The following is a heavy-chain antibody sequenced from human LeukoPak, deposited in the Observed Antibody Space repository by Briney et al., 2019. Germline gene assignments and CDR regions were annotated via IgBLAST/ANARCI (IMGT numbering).Heavy chain of an antibody. D-gene: IGHD3-22*01. J-gene: IGHJ4*02. CDR2: INHSGST. Sequence: SETLSLTCAVYGGSFSGYYWSWIRQPPGKGLEWIGEINHSGSTNYNPSLKSRVTISVDTSKNQFSLKLSSVPAADTAVYYCARVPQNHYYDSSGYYYKGRDFYFDYWGQGTLVTVSS. CDR1: GGSFSGYY. V-gene: IGHV4-34*01. CDR3: ARVPQNHYYDSSGYYYKGRDFYFDY.